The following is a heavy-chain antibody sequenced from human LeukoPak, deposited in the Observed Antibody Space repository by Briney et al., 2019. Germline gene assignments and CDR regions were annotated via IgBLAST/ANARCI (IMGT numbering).Heavy chain of an antibody. D-gene: IGHD5-18*01. CDR2: ISYVGSNK. CDR3: AKTRGYSYGDFDY. CDR1: GFTFSSYG. Sequence: GGSLRLSCAASGFTFSSYGMHWVRQAPGKGLEWVAVISYVGSNKYYADSVKGRFTISRDNSKNTLYLQMNSLRAEDTAVYYCAKTRGYSYGDFDYWGQGTLVTVSS. J-gene: IGHJ4*02. V-gene: IGHV3-30*18.